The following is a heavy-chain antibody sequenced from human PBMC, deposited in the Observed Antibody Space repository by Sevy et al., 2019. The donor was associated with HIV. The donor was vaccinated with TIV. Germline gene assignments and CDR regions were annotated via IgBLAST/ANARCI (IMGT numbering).Heavy chain of an antibody. CDR2: FSGSGGGT. CDR1: GFTFSSNP. V-gene: IGHV3-23*01. J-gene: IGHJ4*02. D-gene: IGHD6-19*01. CDR3: AKGGYSSGSYYFDY. Sequence: GGPWSLSCAAPGFTFSSNPLAWVRRAQGKGLGGASVFSGSGGGTYYADSVKGRFTISRDNSKNTLYLQMNSLRAEDTAVYYCAKGGYSSGSYYFDYWGQGTLVTVSS.